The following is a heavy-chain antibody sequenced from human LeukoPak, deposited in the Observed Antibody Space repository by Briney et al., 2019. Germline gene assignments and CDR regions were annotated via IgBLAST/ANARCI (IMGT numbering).Heavy chain of an antibody. D-gene: IGHD4-17*01. CDR3: ARHWSRGYGDYLHAFDI. CDR1: GGSISRSTYY. CDR2: TYYSGST. V-gene: IGHV4-39*01. Sequence: SETLSLTCTVSGGSISRSTYYWGWIRQPPGKGLEWIGSTYYSGSTYYNPSLKSRVTISVDTSKNQFSLKLSSVTAADTAVYYCARHWSRGYGDYLHAFDIWGQGTMVTVSS. J-gene: IGHJ3*02.